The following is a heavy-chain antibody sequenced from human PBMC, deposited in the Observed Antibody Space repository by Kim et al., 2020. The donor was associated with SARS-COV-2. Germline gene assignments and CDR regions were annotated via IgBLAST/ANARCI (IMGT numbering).Heavy chain of an antibody. CDR2: IYSGGTT. V-gene: IGHV3-53*01. J-gene: IGHJ1*01. D-gene: IGHD5-18*01. CDR3: ARVIGYSSQYFHH. CDR1: GFTVSSNY. Sequence: GGSLRLSCAASGFTVSSNYMSWVRQAPGKGLEWVSVIYSGGTTYYADSVKGRFTISRDNSKNTLYLQMNSLRAEDTAVYYCARVIGYSSQYFHHWAQGTLVTVSS.